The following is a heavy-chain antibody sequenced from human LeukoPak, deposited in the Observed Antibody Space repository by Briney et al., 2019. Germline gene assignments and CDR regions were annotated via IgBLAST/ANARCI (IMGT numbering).Heavy chain of an antibody. V-gene: IGHV3-48*01. CDR3: AKGITMVRGDIYYYYYYYMDV. J-gene: IGHJ6*03. D-gene: IGHD3-10*01. Sequence: GGSLRLSCAASGFTFSSYSMNWVRQAPGKGLEWVSYISSSSTIYYADSVKGRFTISRDNAKNSLYLQMNSLRAEDTAVYYCAKGITMVRGDIYYYYYYYMDVWGKGTTVTISS. CDR2: ISSSSTI. CDR1: GFTFSSYS.